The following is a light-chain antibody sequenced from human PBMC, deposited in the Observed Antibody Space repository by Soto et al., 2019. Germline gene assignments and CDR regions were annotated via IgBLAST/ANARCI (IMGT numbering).Light chain of an antibody. V-gene: IGKV3-11*02. CDR1: QSVGSY. Sequence: EIVVTQSPATLSLSPGERATLSCRTSQSVGSYLSGYQKKHGKAPRLLIYYASNRATGIPARFSGSGAWGDFTITISSLEPEDFAVYYCHQRSTWPPLSFGGGTQVEIK. J-gene: IGKJ4*01. CDR3: HQRSTWPPLS. CDR2: YAS.